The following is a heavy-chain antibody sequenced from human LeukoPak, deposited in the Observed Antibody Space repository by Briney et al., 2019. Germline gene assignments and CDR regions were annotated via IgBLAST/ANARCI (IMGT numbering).Heavy chain of an antibody. CDR3: ARATAEAGTDY. Sequence: GGSLRLSCAASGFTFSRSWMHWVLQAPGKGLVCGSRINDDGSTTSYADSVRGRFTISRENAKNTLYLQMNSLTVEDAAVYYCARATAEAGTDYWGQGTLVTVSS. D-gene: IGHD6-19*01. CDR1: GFTFSRSW. J-gene: IGHJ4*02. V-gene: IGHV3-74*01. CDR2: INDDGSTT.